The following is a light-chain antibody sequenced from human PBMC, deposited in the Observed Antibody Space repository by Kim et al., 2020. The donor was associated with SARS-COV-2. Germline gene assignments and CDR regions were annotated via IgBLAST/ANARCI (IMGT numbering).Light chain of an antibody. CDR3: QVWDTSGDQFV. CDR1: GIGRKN. J-gene: IGLJ1*01. V-gene: IGLV3-21*03. CDR2: EDT. Sequence: PEKTATITCGGAGIGRKNVHWYRQKPGQAPVLVVYEDTDRPAGIPERFSGANSGNTATLVINRVEAGDEADYYCQVWDTSGDQFVFGPGTKVTVL.